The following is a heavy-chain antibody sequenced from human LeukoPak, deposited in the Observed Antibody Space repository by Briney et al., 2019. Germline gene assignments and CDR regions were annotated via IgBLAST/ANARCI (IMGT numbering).Heavy chain of an antibody. D-gene: IGHD2-2*01. CDR3: ARHSRLPGIDV. CDR2: IYTGDSDT. J-gene: IGHJ6*02. Sequence: GGAPQISCKGSGYRFTSYWIGWGRQMPGKGREGRGIIYTGDSDTKYSPSFEGQVNISADKSISTAYLQWSSMKASDTAMYYCARHSRLPGIDVWGQGTTVTVSS. CDR1: GYRFTSYW. V-gene: IGHV5-51*01.